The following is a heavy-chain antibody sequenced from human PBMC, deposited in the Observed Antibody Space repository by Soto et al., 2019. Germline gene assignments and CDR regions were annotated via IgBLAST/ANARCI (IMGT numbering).Heavy chain of an antibody. CDR3: AKGMRRIAVAGTFDY. CDR2: ISYDGSNK. J-gene: IGHJ4*02. D-gene: IGHD6-19*01. Sequence: GSLRLSCAASGFTSSSYGMHWVRQAPGKGLEWVAVISYDGSNKYYADSVKGRFTISRDNSKNTLYLQMNSLRAEDTAVYYCAKGMRRIAVAGTFDYWGQGPLVTVSS. V-gene: IGHV3-30*18. CDR1: GFTSSSYG.